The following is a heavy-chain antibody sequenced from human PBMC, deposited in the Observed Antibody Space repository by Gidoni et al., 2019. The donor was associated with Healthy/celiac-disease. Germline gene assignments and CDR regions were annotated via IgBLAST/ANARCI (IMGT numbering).Heavy chain of an antibody. CDR3: AREVGYCSGGSCYSVGMDV. V-gene: IGHV3-13*01. CDR2: IGTAGDT. CDR1: GFTFSSYD. D-gene: IGHD2-15*01. J-gene: IGHJ6*02. Sequence: EVQLVESGGGLVQPGGSLRLPCAASGFTFSSYDMHWVRQATGKGLEWVSAIGTAGDTYYPGSVKGRFTISRENAKNSLYLQMNSLRAGDTAVYYCAREVGYCSGGSCYSVGMDVWGQGTTVTVSS.